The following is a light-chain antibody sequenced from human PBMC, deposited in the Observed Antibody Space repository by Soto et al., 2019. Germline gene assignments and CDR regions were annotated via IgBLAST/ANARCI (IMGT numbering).Light chain of an antibody. CDR1: QSVSSSS. J-gene: IGKJ1*01. CDR2: GAS. V-gene: IGKV3-20*01. Sequence: EIVLTQSPGTLSLSPGKRATLSCRASQSVSSSSLAWYQQRPGQAPRLLIYGASRRASGIPDRFSSTGTGTDFILTISRLEPEDFAVYYCHQYGSSPGTFGPGTKVEV. CDR3: HQYGSSPGT.